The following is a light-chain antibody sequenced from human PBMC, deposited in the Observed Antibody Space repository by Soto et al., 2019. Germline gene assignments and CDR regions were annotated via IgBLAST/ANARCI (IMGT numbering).Light chain of an antibody. CDR2: SAS. J-gene: IGKJ1*01. Sequence: EIVMTQSPATLSVSPGERATLSCRASRSISSTVAWYQQKPGQAPRLLIHSASTRATGIPARFSGAGSGTEFTLDIGSLQSEDFAVYHCQQYADWPTTFGQGTKV. CDR1: RSISST. CDR3: QQYADWPTT. V-gene: IGKV3-15*01.